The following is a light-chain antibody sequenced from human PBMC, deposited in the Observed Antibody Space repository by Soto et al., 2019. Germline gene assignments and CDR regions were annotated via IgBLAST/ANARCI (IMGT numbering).Light chain of an antibody. J-gene: IGLJ3*02. CDR2: TNS. CDR3: QSYDSSLSALV. Sequence: QSALTQPPSVSGAPGQGVTISCAGTSSNIGAGYDVHWYQQVPGTAPKLLIYTNSNRPSGVPDRFSGPKSGTSASLAITGLQAADEADYYCQSYDSSLSALVFGGGTKLTVL. V-gene: IGLV1-40*01. CDR1: SSNIGAGYD.